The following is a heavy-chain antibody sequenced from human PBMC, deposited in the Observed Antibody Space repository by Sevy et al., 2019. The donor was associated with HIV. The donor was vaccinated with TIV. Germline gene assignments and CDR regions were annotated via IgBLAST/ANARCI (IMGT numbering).Heavy chain of an antibody. Sequence: GESLKISCAASGFTFSSYRMTWVRQAPGKGLEWVSCISSNSAYINYADSAKGRFTISRDNAKNLLYLQMDSLRAEDTAVYYCARAVLEISTWRSDYWGQGTQVTVSS. V-gene: IGHV3-21*01. D-gene: IGHD1-1*01. J-gene: IGHJ4*02. CDR2: ISSNSAYI. CDR3: ARAVLEISTWRSDY. CDR1: GFTFSSYR.